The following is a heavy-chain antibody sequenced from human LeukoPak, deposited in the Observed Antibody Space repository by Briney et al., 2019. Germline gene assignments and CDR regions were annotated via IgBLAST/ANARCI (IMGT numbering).Heavy chain of an antibody. CDR2: IYNNGSS. V-gene: IGHV4-4*07. Sequence: SETLSLTCAVSGGSFSGYHWIWIPQPPRKRPSRIGLIYNNGSSNFKPSLKSRLTMSVDTSKSQLSLKLISVTAADTAVYYCARDRGLTSHDAYYFDHWGQGNPVTVSS. CDR3: ARDRGLTSHDAYYFDH. J-gene: IGHJ4*02. CDR1: GGSFSGYH. D-gene: IGHD3-10*01.